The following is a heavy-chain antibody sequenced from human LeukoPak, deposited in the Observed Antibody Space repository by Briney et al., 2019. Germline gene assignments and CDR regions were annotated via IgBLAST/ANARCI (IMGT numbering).Heavy chain of an antibody. V-gene: IGHV1-18*01. CDR1: GYTFTSYG. CDR2: ISAYNGNT. D-gene: IGHD2-2*01. CDR3: ASHPLGYCSSTSCLVRVNWFDP. Sequence: ASVKVSCKASGYTFTSYGISWVRQAPGQGLEWMGWISAYNGNTNYAQKLQGRVTMTTETSTSTAYMELRSLRSDDTAVYYCASHPLGYCSSTSCLVRVNWFDPWGQGTLVTVSS. J-gene: IGHJ5*02.